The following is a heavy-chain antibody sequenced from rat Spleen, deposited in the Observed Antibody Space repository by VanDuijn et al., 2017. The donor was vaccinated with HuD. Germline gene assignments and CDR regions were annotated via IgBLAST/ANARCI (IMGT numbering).Heavy chain of an antibody. Sequence: EVQLVESGGGLVQPGRSMKLSCAASGFTFSSYYMAWVRQAPTKGLEWVATIIYDGSRTFYRDSVKGRFTISRDDAKSTLYLQMDSLRSEDTATYYCATDRGTTAYYFDYWGQGVMVTVSS. D-gene: IGHD1-1*01. CDR3: ATDRGTTAYYFDY. CDR1: GFTFSSYY. V-gene: IGHV5S10*01. J-gene: IGHJ2*01. CDR2: IIYDGSRT.